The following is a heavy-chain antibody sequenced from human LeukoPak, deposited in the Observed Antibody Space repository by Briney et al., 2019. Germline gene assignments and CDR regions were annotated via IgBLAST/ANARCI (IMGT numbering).Heavy chain of an antibody. CDR2: ISAYNGNT. J-gene: IGHJ6*03. CDR3: ARVPLGMVRGVIDYYYYYMDV. D-gene: IGHD3-10*01. CDR1: GYTFTSYG. Sequence: ASVKVSCKASGYTFTSYGISWVRQAPGQGLEWMGWISAYNGNTNYAQKLQGRVTMTTDTSTSTAYMELRSLRSDDTAVYYCARVPLGMVRGVIDYYYYYMDVWGKGTTVTVSS. V-gene: IGHV1-18*01.